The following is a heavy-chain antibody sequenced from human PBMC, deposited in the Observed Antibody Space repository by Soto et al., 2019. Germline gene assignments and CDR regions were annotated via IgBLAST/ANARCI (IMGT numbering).Heavy chain of an antibody. CDR2: VNHSGNI. V-gene: IGHV4-34*01. Sequence: SETLSLTCAVYGGSFSGYYWGWFRQPPGKGLEWIGEVNHSGNINYNPSLKTRLTVSVDTSKNQYSLKLSSMTAADTAVYFCARGSHFDFSSGYADSFDVWGQGTVVTVSS. CDR1: GGSFSGYY. D-gene: IGHD3-3*01. J-gene: IGHJ3*01. CDR3: ARGSHFDFSSGYADSFDV.